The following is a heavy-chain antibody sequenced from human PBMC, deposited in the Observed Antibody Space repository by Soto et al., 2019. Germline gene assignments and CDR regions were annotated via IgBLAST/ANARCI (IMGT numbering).Heavy chain of an antibody. J-gene: IGHJ4*02. Sequence: QVQLVQSGAEVRKPGATVKVSCKASGYTFTSYGISWVRQAPGQGLEWMGWIRAYNGNTNYPQKLRGRVTMTTDTSTSTVYLELRSLRADDTAVYYCAREGPPILNWGQGTLVTVSS. CDR3: AREGPPILN. CDR2: IRAYNGNT. CDR1: GYTFTSYG. V-gene: IGHV1-18*01.